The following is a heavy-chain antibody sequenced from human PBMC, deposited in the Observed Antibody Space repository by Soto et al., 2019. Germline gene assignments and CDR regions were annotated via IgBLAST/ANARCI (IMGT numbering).Heavy chain of an antibody. V-gene: IGHV3-30-3*01. CDR1: GFTFSSYA. D-gene: IGHD6-13*01. CDR2: ISYDGSNK. Sequence: GGSLRLSCAASGFTFSSYAMHWVRQAPGKGLEWVAVISYDGSNKYYADSVKGRFTISRDNSKNTLYLQMNSLRAEDTAVYCCARDFSIAAAGTSDYWGQGTLVTVSS. J-gene: IGHJ4*02. CDR3: ARDFSIAAAGTSDY.